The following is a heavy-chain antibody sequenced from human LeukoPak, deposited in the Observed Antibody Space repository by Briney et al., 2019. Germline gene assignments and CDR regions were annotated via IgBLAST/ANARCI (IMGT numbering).Heavy chain of an antibody. J-gene: IGHJ4*02. CDR1: GFTFSSYA. CDR2: ISGSGATT. CDR3: AKWPGRATAY. V-gene: IGHV3-23*01. Sequence: GGSLRLSCAASGFTFSSYAMSWVRQAPGKGLEWVSTISGSGATTYYADSVKGRFTISRDNSKNTLYLQMNSLRAEDTAVYYFAKWPGRATAYWGQGTLVTVSS. D-gene: IGHD1-26*01.